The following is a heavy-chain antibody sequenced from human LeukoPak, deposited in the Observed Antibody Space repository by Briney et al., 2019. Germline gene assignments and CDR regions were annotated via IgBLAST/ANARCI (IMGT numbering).Heavy chain of an antibody. J-gene: IGHJ4*02. CDR2: ITSDGSNT. Sequence: GGSLRLSCAASGFTFSNYWMHWVRQAPGKGLVWVSRITSDGSNTMYADSVKGRFTISRDNVKNTLYLQMNSLRVEDTAVYYCAGDSEAVAGDFDYWGQGTLVTVSS. V-gene: IGHV3-74*03. CDR3: AGDSEAVAGDFDY. CDR1: GFTFSNYW. D-gene: IGHD6-13*01.